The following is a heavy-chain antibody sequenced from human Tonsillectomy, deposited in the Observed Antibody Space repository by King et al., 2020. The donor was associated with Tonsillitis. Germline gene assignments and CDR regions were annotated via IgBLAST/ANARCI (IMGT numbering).Heavy chain of an antibody. Sequence: LQLVQSGAEVKKPGESLKISCKGSGYSFTRYWIVWVRQMPGKGLEWMGIIYPGDSETRYSPSFQGQVTIPADKSISTAFLQWSRLKASDSAIYYCARYDSTGAGAFDIWGQGTMVTVSS. D-gene: IGHD3-22*01. CDR3: ARYDSTGAGAFDI. CDR2: IYPGDSET. V-gene: IGHV5-51*01. J-gene: IGHJ3*02. CDR1: GYSFTRYW.